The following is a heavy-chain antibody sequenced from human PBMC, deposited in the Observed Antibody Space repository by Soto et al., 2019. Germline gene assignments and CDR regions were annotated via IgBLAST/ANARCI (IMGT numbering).Heavy chain of an antibody. D-gene: IGHD3-22*01. J-gene: IGHJ4*02. V-gene: IGHV1-3*01. CDR1: GYTFTSYA. CDR2: INAGNGNT. CDR3: ARATLEYDVSSGYCWYYIDY. Sequence: QVQLVQSGAEVKKPGASVKVSCKASGYTFTSYAMHWVRQAPGQRLEGMGWINAGNGNTKYSQKFQGRVTSTRDPSASTAYIELSSVRSEDTAVYSCARATLEYDVSSGYCWYYIDYWGQGTLVTVSS.